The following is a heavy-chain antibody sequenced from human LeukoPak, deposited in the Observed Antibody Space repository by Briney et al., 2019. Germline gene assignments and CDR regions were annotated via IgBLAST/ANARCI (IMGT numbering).Heavy chain of an antibody. Sequence: PGGSLRLSCAASGFTFSSYGMHWVRQAPGKGLEWVAVIWYDGSNKYYADSVKGRFTISRDNSKNTLYLQMNSLRAEDTAVYYCALGVYISGWYYFDYWGQGTLVTVSS. J-gene: IGHJ4*02. CDR1: GFTFSSYG. V-gene: IGHV3-33*01. CDR3: ALGVYISGWYYFDY. CDR2: IWYDGSNK. D-gene: IGHD6-19*01.